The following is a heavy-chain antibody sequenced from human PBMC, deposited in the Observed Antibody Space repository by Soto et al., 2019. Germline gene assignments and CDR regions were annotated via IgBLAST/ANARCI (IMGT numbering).Heavy chain of an antibody. CDR2: IYPGDSDT. Sequence: GESLKISCKGSGYSFTNYWIGWVRQMPGKGLEWMGIIYPGDSDTRYRPSFQGQVTISADKSINTAYLPWSSLRASDTAIYYCAGCEMATADCEALGKGSPVTVTA. J-gene: IGHJ5*02. CDR1: GYSFTNYW. V-gene: IGHV5-51*01. CDR3: AGCEMATADCEA. D-gene: IGHD5-18*01.